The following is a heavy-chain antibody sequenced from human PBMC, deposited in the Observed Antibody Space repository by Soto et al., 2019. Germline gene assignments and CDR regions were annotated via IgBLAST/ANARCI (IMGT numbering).Heavy chain of an antibody. CDR3: ASSSLSGMEV. Sequence: TLSLTWSVSGCSISSGSYYWSWIRQPPGKGLEWIGNIYYSGNTYYNPSLKSRLIRSIDTSKNQFYLKVGSVTAADTAVYYCASSSLSGMEVWGQGTTVTVSS. D-gene: IGHD2-2*01. CDR2: IYYSGNT. J-gene: IGHJ6*02. V-gene: IGHV4-30-4*01. CDR1: GCSISSGSYY.